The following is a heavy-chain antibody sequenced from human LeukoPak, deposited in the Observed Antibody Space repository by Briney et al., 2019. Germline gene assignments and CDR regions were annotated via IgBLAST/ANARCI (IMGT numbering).Heavy chain of an antibody. J-gene: IGHJ4*02. V-gene: IGHV4-4*07. CDR3: ARSKGWQQLVRYFDY. CDR1: GGSIRSYY. Sequence: PSETLSLTCSVSGGSIRSYYWSWIRQPAGKGLEWIGLIYTSGSANYNPSLKSRVTISVDTSKNQFSLKLSSVTAADTAVYYCARSKGWQQLVRYFDYWGQGTLVTVSS. D-gene: IGHD6-13*01. CDR2: IYTSGSA.